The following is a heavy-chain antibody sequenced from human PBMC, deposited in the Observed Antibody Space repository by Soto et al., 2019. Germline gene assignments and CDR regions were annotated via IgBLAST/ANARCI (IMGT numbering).Heavy chain of an antibody. V-gene: IGHV3-23*01. J-gene: IGHJ4*02. CDR2: ISGSGGST. CDR3: AKDRMITFGGVPLRVPLDY. CDR1: GFTFSSYA. Sequence: AGGSLRLSCAASGFTFSSYAMSWVRQAPGKGLEWVSAISGSGGSTYYADSVKGRFTISRDNSKNTLYLQMNSLRAEDTAVYYCAKDRMITFGGVPLRVPLDYWGQGTLVTVSS. D-gene: IGHD3-16*01.